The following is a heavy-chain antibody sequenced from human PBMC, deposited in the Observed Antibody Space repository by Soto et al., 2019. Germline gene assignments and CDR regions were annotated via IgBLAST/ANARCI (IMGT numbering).Heavy chain of an antibody. CDR1: GNTFTNYY. CDR2: VNPSGGHT. CDR3: ARGGHVVVVTAAFDY. V-gene: IGHV1-46*01. Sequence: QVQLMQSGAEVKKPGASVKVSCKASGNTFTNYYIHWVRQAPGQGLEWMGTVNPSGGHTTYSQNFQGRVTITRDKSTSTLYMELTSLTSDDAAVYYCARGGHVVVVTAAFDYWGQGTLVTVSS. J-gene: IGHJ4*02. D-gene: IGHD2-21*02.